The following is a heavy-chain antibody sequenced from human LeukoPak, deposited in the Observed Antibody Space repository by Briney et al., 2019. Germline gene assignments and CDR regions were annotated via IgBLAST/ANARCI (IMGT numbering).Heavy chain of an antibody. V-gene: IGHV3-74*01. Sequence: GGSLRLSCAASGFTFSSYSMNWVRQAPGKGLVWVSHINSDGSWTSYADSVKGRFTISKDNAKNTVYLQMNNLRAEDTAVYYCVSFYEAYWGRGTLVTVSS. CDR2: INSDGSWT. D-gene: IGHD2/OR15-2a*01. CDR1: GFTFSSYS. CDR3: VSFYEAY. J-gene: IGHJ4*02.